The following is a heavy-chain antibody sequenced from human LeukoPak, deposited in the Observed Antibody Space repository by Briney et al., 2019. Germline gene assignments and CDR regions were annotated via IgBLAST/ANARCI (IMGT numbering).Heavy chain of an antibody. CDR3: ARQGGLWLRAPFDY. Sequence: PAESLSLTCTVSGVSISTSSYYWVWIRQPPGKGLESIISMYYSGSTYYNPSLQSRVTISVDTSKNQYSLRLTSVTDADTAVYYCARQGGLWLRAPFDYWGQGTLVT. CDR1: GVSISTSSYY. CDR2: MYYSGST. D-gene: IGHD5-18*01. V-gene: IGHV4-39*01. J-gene: IGHJ4*02.